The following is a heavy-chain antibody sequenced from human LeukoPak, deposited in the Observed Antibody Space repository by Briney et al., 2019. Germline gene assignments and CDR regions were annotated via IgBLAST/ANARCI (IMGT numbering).Heavy chain of an antibody. CDR1: GGTFSSYA. D-gene: IGHD2-2*01. V-gene: IGHV1-69*13. CDR2: IIPIFGTA. CDR3: ARIIDCSSTSCPLGMDV. Sequence: ASVKVSCKASGGTFSSYAISWVRQAPGQGLEWMGGIIPIFGTANYAQKFRGRVTITADEFTSTACMELSSPRSDDMAVYYCARIIDCSSTSCPLGMDVWGQGTTVTVSS. J-gene: IGHJ6*02.